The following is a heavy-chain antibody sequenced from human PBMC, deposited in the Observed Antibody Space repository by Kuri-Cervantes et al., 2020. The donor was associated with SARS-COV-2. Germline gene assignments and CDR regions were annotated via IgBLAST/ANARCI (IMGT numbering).Heavy chain of an antibody. CDR1: GGTIISSSYY. CDR3: ARAGVRVPIDRYRNPGFDY. V-gene: IGHV4-39*07. D-gene: IGHD4-11*01. J-gene: IGHJ4*02. Sequence: SETLSFTRTVTGGTIISSSYYWGWTRQPPGEALEWIGEINHSGSTNYNTSLKSRVTISVDTSKNQFSLKLSSVTAADTAVYYCARAGVRVPIDRYRNPGFDYRGQGTLVTVSS. CDR2: INHSGST.